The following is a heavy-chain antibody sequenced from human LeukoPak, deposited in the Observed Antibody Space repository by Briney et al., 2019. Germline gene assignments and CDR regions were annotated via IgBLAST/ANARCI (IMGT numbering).Heavy chain of an antibody. J-gene: IGHJ6*03. CDR3: ARDRGSSSYHYMDV. CDR2: IYYSGST. Sequence: PSETLSLTCTVSGGSISSHYWSWIRQPPGKGLEWIGYIYYSGSTNYNPSLKSRVTISVDTSKNQFSLKLSSVTAADTAVYYCARDRGSSSYHYMDVWGKGTTVTVSS. CDR1: GGSISSHY. V-gene: IGHV4-59*11. D-gene: IGHD6-6*01.